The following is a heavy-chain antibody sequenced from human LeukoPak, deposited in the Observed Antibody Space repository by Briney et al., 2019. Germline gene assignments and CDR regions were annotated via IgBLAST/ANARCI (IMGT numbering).Heavy chain of an antibody. V-gene: IGHV4-34*01. D-gene: IGHD3-3*01. J-gene: IGHJ6*02. CDR1: GGSFSGYY. Sequence: PSETLSLTCAVYGGSFSGYYWSWIRQPPGKGLEWIGEINHSGSTNYNPSLKSRVTISVDTSKNQFSLKLSSVTAADTAVYYCARDDSPTLQGSITIVEYDYYGMDVWGQGTTVTVSS. CDR2: INHSGST. CDR3: ARDDSPTLQGSITIVEYDYYGMDV.